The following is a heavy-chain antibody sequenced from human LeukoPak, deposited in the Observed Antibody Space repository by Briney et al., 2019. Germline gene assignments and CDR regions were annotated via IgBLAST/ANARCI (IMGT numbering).Heavy chain of an antibody. CDR2: ISAYNGNT. CDR3: ASIPGSFHYYDSSGYYLDY. D-gene: IGHD3-22*01. V-gene: IGHV1-18*01. CDR1: GGTFSSYA. J-gene: IGHJ4*02. Sequence: ASVKVSCKASGGTFSSYAISWVRQAPGQGLEWMGWISAYNGNTNYAQKLQGRVTMTTDTSTSTAYMELRSLRSDDTAVYCCASIPGSFHYYDSSGYYLDYWGQGTLVTVSS.